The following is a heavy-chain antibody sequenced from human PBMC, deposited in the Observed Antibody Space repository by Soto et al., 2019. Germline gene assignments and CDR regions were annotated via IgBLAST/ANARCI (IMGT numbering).Heavy chain of an antibody. V-gene: IGHV1-2*02. Sequence: ASVKVSCKASGYTFTGYYVHWVREAPGQGLEWMGWINPETGGTSYAQKFQGRVTLSRDTSINTAYLELSSLRFDDAAVYFCARERFQVISDGMDVWGQGTTVTVS. CDR1: GYTFTGYY. CDR2: INPETGGT. J-gene: IGHJ6*02. CDR3: ARERFQVISDGMDV. D-gene: IGHD2-21*01.